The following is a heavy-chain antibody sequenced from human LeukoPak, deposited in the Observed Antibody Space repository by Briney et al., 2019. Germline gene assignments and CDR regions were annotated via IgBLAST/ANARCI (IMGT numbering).Heavy chain of an antibody. D-gene: IGHD3-10*01. Sequence: SETLSLTCTVSGGSISSYYWSWIRQPAGKGLEWIGRIYTSGSTNYNPSLKSRVTMSVHTSKNQFSLKLSSVTAADTAVYYCAREGYYGSGRCSDYWGQGTLVTVSS. CDR3: AREGYYGSGRCSDY. V-gene: IGHV4-4*07. CDR1: GGSISSYY. CDR2: IYTSGST. J-gene: IGHJ4*02.